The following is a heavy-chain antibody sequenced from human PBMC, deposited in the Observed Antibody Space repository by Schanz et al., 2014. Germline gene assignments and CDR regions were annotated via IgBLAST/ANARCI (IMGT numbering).Heavy chain of an antibody. Sequence: EVQLVESGGGLVQPGGSLRLSCAASGFTFNDYWMHWVRQAPGKGLVWVSRINSDGRSTNYADSVKGRFSISRDNARNTLHLQMDSLRDEDTAVYYCARTSQAGWVPIFYWNFDLWGRGALVTVSS. CDR3: ARTSQAGWVPIFYWNFDL. CDR1: GFTFNDYW. CDR2: INSDGRST. V-gene: IGHV3-74*01. D-gene: IGHD3-9*01. J-gene: IGHJ2*01.